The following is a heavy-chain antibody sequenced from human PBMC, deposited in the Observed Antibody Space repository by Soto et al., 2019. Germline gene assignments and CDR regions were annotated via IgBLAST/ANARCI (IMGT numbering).Heavy chain of an antibody. CDR2: IDSGDGTT. D-gene: IGHD6-19*01. Sequence: QVQLVESGGGLVKPGGSLRLSCTGSGFDFGDYYMSWIRQAPGKGLEWVSYIDSGDGTTYYTDSVKGRFTISRDNAKKTVYLQMSSLRVEDTALYYCVRPYYSSSGFPFDRWGQGTLVTVSS. V-gene: IGHV3-11*01. CDR1: GFDFGDYY. CDR3: VRPYYSSSGFPFDR. J-gene: IGHJ4*02.